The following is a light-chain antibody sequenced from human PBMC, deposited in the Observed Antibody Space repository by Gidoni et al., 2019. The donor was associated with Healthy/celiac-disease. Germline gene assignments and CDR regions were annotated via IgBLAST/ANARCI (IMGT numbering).Light chain of an antibody. CDR3: QSADSSGTYIYV. CDR1: ALPKHY. Sequence: SYELTQPPSVSVYPGQTARITCSGDALPKHYAYWYQQKPGQAPVVVIYKDSERPSGIPERFSGSSSGTTVTLTISGVQAEDEADYYCQSADSSGTYIYVFGTGTKVTVV. CDR2: KDS. J-gene: IGLJ1*01. V-gene: IGLV3-25*03.